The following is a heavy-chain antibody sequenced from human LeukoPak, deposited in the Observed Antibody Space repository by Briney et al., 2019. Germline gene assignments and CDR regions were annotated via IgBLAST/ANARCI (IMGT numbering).Heavy chain of an antibody. CDR1: GGSISSSNW. J-gene: IGHJ3*02. V-gene: IGHV4-4*02. Sequence: PSETLSLTCTVSGGSISSSNWWSWVRQPPGKGLEWIGEIYHGGNTHYNPSLKSRVTISVDKSNNQVSLKLSSVTAADTAVYYCAANGGGGYCGGDCYFSFDIWGQGTMVTVSS. D-gene: IGHD2-21*02. CDR3: AANGGGGYCGGDCYFSFDI. CDR2: IYHGGNT.